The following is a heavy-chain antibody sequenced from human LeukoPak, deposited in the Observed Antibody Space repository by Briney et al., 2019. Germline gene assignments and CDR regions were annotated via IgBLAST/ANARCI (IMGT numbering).Heavy chain of an antibody. Sequence: GGSLRLSCAASGFTFRSYAMTWVRQAPGKGLEWVSAISGSGGTIYYADSVRGRFTISRDNSKNALYLQLSSLGLEDTATYYCASLSLGHYWGQGTLVTVSS. CDR2: ISGSGGTI. J-gene: IGHJ4*02. V-gene: IGHV3-23*01. CDR3: ASLSLGHY. D-gene: IGHD6-6*01. CDR1: GFTFRSYA.